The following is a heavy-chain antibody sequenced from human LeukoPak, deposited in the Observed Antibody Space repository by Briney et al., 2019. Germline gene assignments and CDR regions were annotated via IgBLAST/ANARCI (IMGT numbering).Heavy chain of an antibody. CDR3: ARDLSGSTNYYYYGMDV. CDR1: GFTFSSYG. D-gene: IGHD3-9*01. Sequence: PGRSLRLSCAASGFTFSSYGMHWVRQAPGKGLEWVAVIWYDGSNKYYADSVKGRFTISRDNSKNTLYLQMNSLRAEDTAVYYCARDLSGSTNYYYYGMDVWGQGTTVTVSS. V-gene: IGHV3-33*01. CDR2: IWYDGSNK. J-gene: IGHJ6*02.